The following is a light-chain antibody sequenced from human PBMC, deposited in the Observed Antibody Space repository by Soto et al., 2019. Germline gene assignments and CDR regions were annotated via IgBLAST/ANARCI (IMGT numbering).Light chain of an antibody. CDR2: DAS. Sequence: EIELTQSPAILSVSPGERATLSCRASQSISRSLGWSQQDPGQAPRLLISDASTMATGIPARFSVSGSGTEFTLTISSLQSEDFALYYCHQYNSWPPGTLGQGTKVDI. J-gene: IGKJ2*01. CDR3: HQYNSWPPGT. CDR1: QSISRS. V-gene: IGKV3-15*01.